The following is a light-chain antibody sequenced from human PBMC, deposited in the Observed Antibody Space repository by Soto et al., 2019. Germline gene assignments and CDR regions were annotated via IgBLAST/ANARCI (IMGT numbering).Light chain of an antibody. CDR2: DAS. CDR3: QQFAISTT. V-gene: IGKV1-39*01. CDR1: QNIARY. J-gene: IGKJ1*01. Sequence: PSSLSAFVGDRVTITCRASQNIARYFNWYQQKPGRAPSLLIFDASTLHSGVPSRFSGSGSGTDFTLTISSLQPDDFATYYCQQFAISTTFGQGTKVDTK.